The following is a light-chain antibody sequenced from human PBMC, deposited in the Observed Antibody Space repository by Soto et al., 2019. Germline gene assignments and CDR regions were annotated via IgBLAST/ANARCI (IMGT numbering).Light chain of an antibody. J-gene: IGKJ1*01. V-gene: IGKV1-5*03. CDR2: KAS. CDR3: QQYESFPLT. CDR1: QSINNW. Sequence: DIQMTQSPSTLSASVGDRVTITCRASQSINNWLAWYQQKPGKAPKLFIFKASTLEIGVPSRFSGSGSWTEFTLSISSLQPDDFATYFCQQYESFPLTFGQGTKVEMK.